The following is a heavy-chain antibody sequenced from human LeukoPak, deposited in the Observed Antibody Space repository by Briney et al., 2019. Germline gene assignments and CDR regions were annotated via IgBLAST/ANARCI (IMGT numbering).Heavy chain of an antibody. Sequence: GASVKVSCKASGYKVTGYYLHWVRQAPGQGLEWMGRINPNRGDTKPAQTFQGRGTVTRDTSTSVAYLELSSLQSDDTAVYYCARNPDDHWLDESENWYFDLWGSGTLVTVSS. CDR3: ARNPDDHWLDESENWYFDL. D-gene: IGHD6-19*01. V-gene: IGHV1-2*06. CDR2: INPNRGDT. CDR1: GYKVTGYY. J-gene: IGHJ2*01.